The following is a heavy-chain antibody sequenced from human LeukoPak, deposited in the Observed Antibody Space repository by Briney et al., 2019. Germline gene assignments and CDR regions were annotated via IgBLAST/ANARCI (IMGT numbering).Heavy chain of an antibody. J-gene: IGHJ4*02. D-gene: IGHD3-9*01. CDR3: ARGHLLRYFDWLYDY. V-gene: IGHV3-33*01. Sequence: PGGSQRLSCAASGFTFSSYGMHWVRQAPGKGLEWVAVIWYDGSNKYYADSVKGRFTISRDNSKNTLYLQMNSLRAEDTAVYYCARGHLLRYFDWLYDYWGQGTLVTVSS. CDR1: GFTFSSYG. CDR2: IWYDGSNK.